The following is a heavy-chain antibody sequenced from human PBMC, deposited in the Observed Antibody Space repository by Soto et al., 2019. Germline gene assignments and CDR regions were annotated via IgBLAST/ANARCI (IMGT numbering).Heavy chain of an antibody. Sequence: GGSLRLSCAASGFTFSSYAMSWVRQAPGKGLEWVSAISGSGGSTYYADSVKGRFTISRDNSKNTLYLQMNSLRAEDTAVYYCAKPQIVATINYYYGMDVWGQGTTVTVSS. V-gene: IGHV3-23*01. CDR3: AKPQIVATINYYYGMDV. CDR1: GFTFSSYA. J-gene: IGHJ6*02. D-gene: IGHD5-12*01. CDR2: ISGSGGST.